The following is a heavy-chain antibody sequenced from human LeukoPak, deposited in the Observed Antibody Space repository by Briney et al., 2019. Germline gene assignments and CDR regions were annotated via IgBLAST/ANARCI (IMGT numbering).Heavy chain of an antibody. CDR2: ISYDGSNK. J-gene: IGHJ4*02. CDR3: ARVGGGFSSSWPRSFDY. D-gene: IGHD6-13*01. V-gene: IGHV3-30*01. Sequence: GGSLRLSCAASGFTFSSYAMHWVRQAPGKGLEWVAVISYDGSNKYCADSVKGRFTISRDNSKNTLYLQMNSLRAEDTAVYYCARVGGGFSSSWPRSFDYWGQGTLVTVSS. CDR1: GFTFSSYA.